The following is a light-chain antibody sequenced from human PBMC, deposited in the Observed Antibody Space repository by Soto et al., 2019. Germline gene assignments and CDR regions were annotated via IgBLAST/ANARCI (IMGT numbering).Light chain of an antibody. Sequence: DIQMTQSPSSVSASVGDRVTITWRASQGISSRLAWYQQKPGKAPNLLIYAASRLQSGVPSRFSGTGSGTEFTLTISSLQPEDFAIYYCQQADSFQLTFGGGTKVEVK. CDR3: QQADSFQLT. CDR2: AAS. V-gene: IGKV1-12*01. J-gene: IGKJ4*01. CDR1: QGISSR.